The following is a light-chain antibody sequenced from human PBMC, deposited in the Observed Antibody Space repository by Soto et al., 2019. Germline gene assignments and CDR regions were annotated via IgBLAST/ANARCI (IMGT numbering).Light chain of an antibody. CDR2: DAS. Sequence: AIQLTHSPSSLSASVGDRVTITCRASQGISSYLAWYQQKPGKAPKLLIYDASTLESGVPSRFSGSGSGTEFTLTISSLQPDDLATYYCQQYNSYSFGQGTKVDIK. CDR3: QQYNSYS. J-gene: IGKJ1*01. CDR1: QGISSY. V-gene: IGKV1-13*02.